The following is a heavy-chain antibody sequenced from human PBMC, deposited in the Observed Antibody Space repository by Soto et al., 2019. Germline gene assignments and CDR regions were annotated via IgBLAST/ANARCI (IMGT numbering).Heavy chain of an antibody. Sequence: SETLSLTCAVYGGSFSGYYWGWIRLSPGMGLEWIGNLYYTGTPYYNPSFRSRVSISKDTSKNQFSLILGSVTAGDTAVYYCARRSNLGVYFDFWGQGALVTVSS. CDR3: ARRSNLGVYFDF. CDR1: GGSFSGYY. J-gene: IGHJ4*02. D-gene: IGHD3-3*01. CDR2: LYYTGTP. V-gene: IGHV4-34*01.